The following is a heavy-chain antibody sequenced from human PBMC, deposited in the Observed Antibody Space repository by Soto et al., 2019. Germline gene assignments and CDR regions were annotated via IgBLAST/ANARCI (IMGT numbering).Heavy chain of an antibody. CDR2: ISYDGSNK. D-gene: IGHD2-21*02. J-gene: IGHJ3*02. V-gene: IGHV3-30-3*01. Sequence: PGGSLRLSCAASGFTFSSYAMHWVRQAPGKGLEWVAVISYDGSNKYYADSVKGRFTISRDNSKNTLYLQMNSLRAEDTAVYYCARDPHIVVVTAIPGGAFDIWGQGTMVTVSS. CDR3: ARDPHIVVVTAIPGGAFDI. CDR1: GFTFSSYA.